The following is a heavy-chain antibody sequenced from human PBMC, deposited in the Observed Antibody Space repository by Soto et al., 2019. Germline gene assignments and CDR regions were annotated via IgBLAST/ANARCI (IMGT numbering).Heavy chain of an antibody. J-gene: IGHJ4*02. V-gene: IGHV5-51*01. CDR2: IYPGDSDT. CDR3: ARLHFGYCSGGSCYPGDFDY. D-gene: IGHD2-15*01. CDR1: GYSFTSYW. Sequence: GESLKISCKGSGYSFTSYWIGWVRQMPGKGLEWMGIIYPGDSDTRYSPSFQGQVTISADKSISTAYLQWSSLKASDTAMYYCARLHFGYCSGGSCYPGDFDYWGQGTLVTVSS.